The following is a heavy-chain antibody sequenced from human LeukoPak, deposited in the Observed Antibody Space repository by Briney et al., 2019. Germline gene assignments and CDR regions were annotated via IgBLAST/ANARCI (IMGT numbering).Heavy chain of an antibody. CDR1: GFTFSSYW. J-gene: IGHJ6*02. V-gene: IGHV3-7*03. CDR2: INHNGNVN. D-gene: IGHD3-16*01. CDR3: ARGGGLDV. Sequence: GGSLRLSCAASGFTFSSYWMNWARQTPGKGLEWVASINHNGNVNYYVDSVKGRFTISRDNAKNSLYLQMSNLRAEAPAVYFCARGGGLDVWGQGATVTVSS.